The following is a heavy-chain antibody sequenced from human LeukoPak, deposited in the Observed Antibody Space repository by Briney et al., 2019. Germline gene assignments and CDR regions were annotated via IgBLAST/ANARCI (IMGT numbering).Heavy chain of an antibody. CDR1: GFTFSNYW. CDR2: INTDGSST. Sequence: PGGSLRLSCAASGFTFSNYWMHWVRQAPGKGLVWVSRINTDGSSTTSADSVKGRFTISRDNAKNTLYLQMNSLSAEDTAVYYCARGYSSSYRIDYWGQGTLVTVSS. D-gene: IGHD6-6*01. V-gene: IGHV3-74*01. J-gene: IGHJ4*02. CDR3: ARGYSSSYRIDY.